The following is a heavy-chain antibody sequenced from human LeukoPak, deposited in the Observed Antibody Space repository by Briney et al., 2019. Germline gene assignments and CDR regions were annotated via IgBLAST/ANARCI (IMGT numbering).Heavy chain of an antibody. CDR2: IYYSGST. V-gene: IGHV4-59*01. J-gene: IGHJ4*02. Sequence: SETLSLTCTVSGGSISSYYWSWIRQPPGKGLEWIGYIYYSGSTNYNPPLKSRVTISVNTSKNQFSLKLSSVTAADTAVYYCARVTWFGEPPDYWGQGTLVTVSS. D-gene: IGHD3-10*01. CDR1: GGSISSYY. CDR3: ARVTWFGEPPDY.